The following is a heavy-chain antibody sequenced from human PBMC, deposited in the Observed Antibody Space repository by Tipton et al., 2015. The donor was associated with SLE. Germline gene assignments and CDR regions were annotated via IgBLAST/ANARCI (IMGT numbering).Heavy chain of an antibody. V-gene: IGHV4-61*09. CDR1: GGSISSGSYY. CDR2: IYTSGST. Sequence: TLSLTCTVSGGSISSGSYYWSWIRQPAGKGLEWIGYIYTSGSTNYNPSLKSRVTISVDTSKNQLSLKLSSVTAADTAVYYCARDDPDGESSGKPGDHWGQGTLVTVSS. J-gene: IGHJ4*02. CDR3: ARDDPDGESSGKPGDH. D-gene: IGHD3-22*01.